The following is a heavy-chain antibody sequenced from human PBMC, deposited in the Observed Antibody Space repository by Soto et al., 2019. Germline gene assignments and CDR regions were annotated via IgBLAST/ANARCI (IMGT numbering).Heavy chain of an antibody. CDR3: AKDGQNGVAVGGYYYYYYGMDV. J-gene: IGHJ6*02. V-gene: IGHV3-30*18. CDR2: ISYDGSNK. Sequence: GGSLRLSCAASGFTFSSYGMHWVRQAPGKGLEWVAVISYDGSNKYYADSVKGRFTISRDNSKNTLYLQMNSLRAEDTAVYYCAKDGQNGVAVGGYYYYYYGMDVWGQGTTVTVSS. CDR1: GFTFSSYG. D-gene: IGHD2-8*01.